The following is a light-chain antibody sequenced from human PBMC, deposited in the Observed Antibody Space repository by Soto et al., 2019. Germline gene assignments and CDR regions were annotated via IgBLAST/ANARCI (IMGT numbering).Light chain of an antibody. Sequence: QSVLTQPPSVSAAPGQKVTISCSGSSSNIGGNSVSWYQQPPGKAPKLLIYEVSKRPSGVPDRFSGSKSGNTASLTISGLQAEDEADYYCSSYTSSSTLVFGTGTKVTVL. J-gene: IGLJ1*01. CDR1: SSNIGGNS. CDR3: SSYTSSSTLV. CDR2: EVS. V-gene: IGLV2-14*01.